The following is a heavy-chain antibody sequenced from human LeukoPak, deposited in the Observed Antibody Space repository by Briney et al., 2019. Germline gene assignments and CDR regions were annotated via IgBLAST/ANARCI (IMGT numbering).Heavy chain of an antibody. J-gene: IGHJ4*02. CDR2: INHSGST. CDR1: GGSFSGYY. Sequence: PSETLSLTCAVYGGSFSGYYWSWIRRPPGKGLEWIGEINHSGSTNYNPSLKSRVTISVGTSKNQFSLKLSSVTAADTAVYYCAREGKKAHYYGSGSYYNRAFDYWGQGTLVTVPS. V-gene: IGHV4-34*01. D-gene: IGHD3-10*01. CDR3: AREGKKAHYYGSGSYYNRAFDY.